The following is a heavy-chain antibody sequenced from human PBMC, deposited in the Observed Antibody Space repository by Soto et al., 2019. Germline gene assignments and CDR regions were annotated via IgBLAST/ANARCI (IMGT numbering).Heavy chain of an antibody. CDR3: ARDLSWHTH. Sequence: EVQLLESGGGLVQPGGSMRLSCTASGFTFSDHAMTWVRQAPGKGLKWLSGISGGGTGAYYADSVKGRFTVSRDNSNNTVFLQMDSLRVEDTPVYYGARDLSWHTHWGQGTLVTVSS. D-gene: IGHD2-15*01. CDR1: GFTFSDHA. J-gene: IGHJ4*02. V-gene: IGHV3-23*01. CDR2: ISGGGTGA.